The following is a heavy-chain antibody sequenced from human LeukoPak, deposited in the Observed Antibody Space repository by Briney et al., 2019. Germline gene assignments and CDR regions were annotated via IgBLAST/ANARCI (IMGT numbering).Heavy chain of an antibody. J-gene: IGHJ5*02. D-gene: IGHD3-22*01. V-gene: IGHV1-18*01. CDR2: ISGYNGNT. CDR3: ARGQTYYYDSSGSPGGGPYNWFDP. CDR1: GYTFTSYG. Sequence: ASVKVSCKASGYTFTSYGISWVRQAPGQGLEWMRWISGYNGNTNYAQKLQGRVTMTTDTSTSTAYMELRSLRSDDTAVYYCARGQTYYYDSSGSPGGGPYNWFDPWGQGTLVTVSS.